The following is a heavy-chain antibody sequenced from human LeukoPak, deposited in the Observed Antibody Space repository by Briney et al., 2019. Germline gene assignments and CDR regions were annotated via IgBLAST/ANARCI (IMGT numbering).Heavy chain of an antibody. J-gene: IGHJ4*02. Sequence: DPGRSLRLSCSASGFTFSSYAMHWVRQAPGKGLEYVSAISGNGGSTYYADSVKGRFTISRDNSKNTLYLQMSSLRAEDTAVYYCVKDRSDILTGPGSNWGQGTLVTVSS. CDR1: GFTFSSYA. CDR3: VKDRSDILTGPGSN. CDR2: ISGNGGST. V-gene: IGHV3-64D*06. D-gene: IGHD3-9*01.